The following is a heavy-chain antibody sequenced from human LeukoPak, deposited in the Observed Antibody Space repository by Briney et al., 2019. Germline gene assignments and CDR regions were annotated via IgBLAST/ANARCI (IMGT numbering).Heavy chain of an antibody. Sequence: GGSLRLSCAASGFTFSSYLMNWVRQAPGKGLEWVANIKHDRSEKNYLDSVKGRFTISRDNAKNSLYLQMNSLRVEDTAVYYCAWSDNAAHDCWGQGTLVTVSS. V-gene: IGHV3-7*01. CDR3: AWSDNAAHDC. CDR2: IKHDRSEK. J-gene: IGHJ4*02. D-gene: IGHD2-2*01. CDR1: GFTFSSYL.